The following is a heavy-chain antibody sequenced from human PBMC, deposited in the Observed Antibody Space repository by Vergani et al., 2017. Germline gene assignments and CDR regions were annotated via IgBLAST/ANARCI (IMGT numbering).Heavy chain of an antibody. CDR3: ARGRPIYYYGSGSYYFDY. J-gene: IGHJ4*02. Sequence: QVQLVQSGAEVKKPGASVKVSCKASGYTFTSYAMHWVRQAPGQRIEWMGWINAGNGNTKYSQKFQGRVTITRDTSASTAYMELSSLRSEDTAVYYCARGRPIYYYGSGSYYFDYWGQGTLVTVSS. V-gene: IGHV1-3*01. D-gene: IGHD3-10*01. CDR2: INAGNGNT. CDR1: GYTFTSYA.